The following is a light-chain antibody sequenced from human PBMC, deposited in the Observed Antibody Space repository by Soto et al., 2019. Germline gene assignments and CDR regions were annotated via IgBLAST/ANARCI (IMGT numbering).Light chain of an antibody. CDR3: QHYANWPLT. J-gene: IGKJ4*01. CDR1: QGIGST. Sequence: EIVITHSPSTLSVSPGEGATLSCRASQGIGSTLAWYQQKPGQTPRLLIYGASTRATGVPARFSGSGSGTDFTLTINRLQSEDFAVYYCQHYANWPLTFGGGTTVDIK. CDR2: GAS. V-gene: IGKV3-15*01.